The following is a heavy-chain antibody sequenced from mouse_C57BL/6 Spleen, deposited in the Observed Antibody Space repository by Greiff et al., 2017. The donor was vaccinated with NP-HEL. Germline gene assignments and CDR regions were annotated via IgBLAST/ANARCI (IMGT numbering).Heavy chain of an antibody. Sequence: QVQLKQPGAELVMPGASVKLSCKASGYTFTSYWMHWVKQRPGQGLEWIGEIDPSDSYTNYNQKFKGKSTLTVDKSSSTAYMQLSSLTSEDSAVYYCARGYYGSSYDYWGQGTLVTVSA. D-gene: IGHD1-1*01. CDR1: GYTFTSYW. J-gene: IGHJ3*01. CDR2: IDPSDSYT. CDR3: ARGYYGSSYDY. V-gene: IGHV1-69*01.